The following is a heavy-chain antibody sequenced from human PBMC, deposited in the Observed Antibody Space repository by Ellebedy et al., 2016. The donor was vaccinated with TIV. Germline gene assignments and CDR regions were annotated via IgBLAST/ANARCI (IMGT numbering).Heavy chain of an antibody. CDR1: GCTLSKVS. Sequence: AASVKVSCKVSGCTLSKVSIHWVRQPPGKGLEWMGGFDPEDGKKINAQKFQGRVTMTEDTSTDTAYMQLRNLRAEDTAVYYCAAALVSWRAFDIWGQGTLVTVSS. CDR2: FDPEDGKK. J-gene: IGHJ3*02. CDR3: AAALVSWRAFDI. V-gene: IGHV1-24*01. D-gene: IGHD1-26*01.